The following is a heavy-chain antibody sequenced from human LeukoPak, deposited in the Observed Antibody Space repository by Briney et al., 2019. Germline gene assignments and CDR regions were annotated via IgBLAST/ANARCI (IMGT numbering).Heavy chain of an antibody. CDR1: GYNFSNHW. Sequence: GESLKISCKGSGYNFSNHWIGWVRQMPGKGLEWMGIIYPGDSDTRYSPSFQGQVTISADKSISTAYLQWSSLKASDTAMYYCARREDKGSLDYWGQGTLVTVSS. CDR3: ARREDKGSLDY. D-gene: IGHD1-26*01. J-gene: IGHJ4*02. V-gene: IGHV5-51*01. CDR2: IYPGDSDT.